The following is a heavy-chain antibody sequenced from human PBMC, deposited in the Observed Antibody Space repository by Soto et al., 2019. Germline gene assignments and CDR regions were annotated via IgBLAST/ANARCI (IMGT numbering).Heavy chain of an antibody. D-gene: IGHD2-21*02. CDR2: IIPIGGTA. V-gene: IGHV1-46*01. CDR3: ARVNYCGGDCYSYFQH. CDR1: GYTFTSYY. Sequence: ASVKVSCKASGYTFTSYYMHWVRQAPGQGLEWMGVIIPIGGTANYAQKFQGRVTITTDESTSTAYMELSSLRSEDTAVYYCARVNYCGGDCYSYFQHWGQGTLVTVSS. J-gene: IGHJ1*01.